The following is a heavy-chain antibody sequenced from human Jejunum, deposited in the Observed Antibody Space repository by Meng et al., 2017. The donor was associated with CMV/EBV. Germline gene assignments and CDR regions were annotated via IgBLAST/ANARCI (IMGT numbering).Heavy chain of an antibody. J-gene: IGHJ4*02. D-gene: IGHD2-21*01. V-gene: IGHV1-2*02. CDR3: SSAPGDY. CDR1: GYSFIDYY. Sequence: SCVASGYSFIDYYMHWVRLAPGQGLEWMGWINPKTGATNYAQRFQGRVTMTRDTSINTVYMEMTGLKADDTAMYFCSSAPGDYWGQGTRGTVSS. CDR2: INPKTGAT.